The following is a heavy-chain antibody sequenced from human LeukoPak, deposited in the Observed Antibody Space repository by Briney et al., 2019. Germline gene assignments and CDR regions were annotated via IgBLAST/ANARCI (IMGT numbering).Heavy chain of an antibody. D-gene: IGHD3-22*01. V-gene: IGHV4-30-4*01. CDR3: ARVVYYDSSGYYQFDY. Sequence: SETLSLTCTVSGGSISSGDYYWSWIRQPPGKGLEWIGYIYYSGSTYYNPSLKSRVTISVDTSKNQFSPKLSSVTAADTAVYYCARVVYYDSSGYYQFDYWGQGTLVTVSS. J-gene: IGHJ4*02. CDR2: IYYSGST. CDR1: GGSISSGDYY.